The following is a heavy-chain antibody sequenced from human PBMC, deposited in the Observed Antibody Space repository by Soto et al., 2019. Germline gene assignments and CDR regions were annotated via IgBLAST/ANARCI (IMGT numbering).Heavy chain of an antibody. D-gene: IGHD6-19*01. Sequence: PGESLKISCKGSGYSFTSYWIGWVRQMPGKGLQWMWIIYAGDSDTRYSPTSQAQVIISADKYISTAYLQWSSLKASETAMYYCARHGYSSGWYYFDYWGQGTLVTVSS. CDR1: GYSFTSYW. CDR2: IYAGDSDT. CDR3: ARHGYSSGWYYFDY. V-gene: IGHV5-51*01. J-gene: IGHJ4*02.